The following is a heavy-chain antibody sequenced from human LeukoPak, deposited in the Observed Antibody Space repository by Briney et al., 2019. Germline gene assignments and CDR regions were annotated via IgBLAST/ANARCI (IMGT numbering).Heavy chain of an antibody. J-gene: IGHJ4*02. CDR1: GYTSTSYG. CDR2: ISAYNGNT. CDR3: ARDSSSWYELDY. Sequence: GSVKVSCKASGYTSTSYGIGWVRQAPGQGLEWMGWISAYNGNTSYAQKLQGRVTMTTDTSTSTAYMELRSLRSDDTAVYYCARDSSSWYELDYWGQGTLVTVSS. D-gene: IGHD6-13*01. V-gene: IGHV1-18*01.